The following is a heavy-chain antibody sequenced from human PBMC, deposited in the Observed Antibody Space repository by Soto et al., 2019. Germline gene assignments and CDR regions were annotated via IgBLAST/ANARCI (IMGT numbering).Heavy chain of an antibody. D-gene: IGHD3-16*02. J-gene: IGHJ5*02. CDR2: ISGYNGET. V-gene: IGHV1-18*01. CDR3: ARDLVP. CDR1: GYTFTSFG. Sequence: QVQLVQSGPAVQKPGASVRVSCKASGYTFTSFGIGWVRQGPGRGLELMGWISGYNGETVYAQKFQGRVTLTSETSTNTAYLELRSLTSDETAVYYCARDLVPWGQGTLVTVSS.